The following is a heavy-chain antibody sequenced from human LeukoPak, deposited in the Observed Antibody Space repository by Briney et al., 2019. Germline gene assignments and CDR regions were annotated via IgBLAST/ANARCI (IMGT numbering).Heavy chain of an antibody. J-gene: IGHJ6*03. CDR2: ISSGISTM. Sequence: GGSLRLSCAASRFTFSSYSMNWVRQAPGKGLEWVSYISSGISTMYYADSVKGRFTISRDNAKNSLYLQMNSLRAEDTAVYYCARASQQWLAGNYYYFMDVWGKGTTVTVS. V-gene: IGHV3-48*01. CDR1: RFTFSSYS. D-gene: IGHD6-19*01. CDR3: ARASQQWLAGNYYYFMDV.